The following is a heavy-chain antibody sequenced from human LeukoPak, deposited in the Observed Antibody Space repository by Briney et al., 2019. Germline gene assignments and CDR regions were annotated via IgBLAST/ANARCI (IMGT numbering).Heavy chain of an antibody. Sequence: SQTLSLTCAVSGGSISSGGYSWSWIRQPPGKGLEWIGYIYHSRSTYYNPSLKSRVTISVDRSKNQFSLKLSSVTAADTAVYYCARVNDGWAFDYWGQGTLVTVSS. CDR3: ARVNDGWAFDY. CDR1: GGSISSGGYS. CDR2: IYHSRST. J-gene: IGHJ4*02. V-gene: IGHV4-30-2*01. D-gene: IGHD1-1*01.